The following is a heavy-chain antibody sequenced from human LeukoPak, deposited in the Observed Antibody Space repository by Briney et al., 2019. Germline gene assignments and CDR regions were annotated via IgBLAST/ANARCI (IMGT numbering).Heavy chain of an antibody. Sequence: SETLSLTCAVSGYSISSGYYWGWIRQPPGKGLEWIGSIYHSGSTYYNPSLKSRVTISVDTSKNQFSLNLSSVTATDTAVYYCARDMMGYYGSGSYSRPRDYWGQGTLVTVSS. J-gene: IGHJ4*02. CDR2: IYHSGST. D-gene: IGHD3-10*01. CDR3: ARDMMGYYGSGSYSRPRDY. V-gene: IGHV4-38-2*02. CDR1: GYSISSGYY.